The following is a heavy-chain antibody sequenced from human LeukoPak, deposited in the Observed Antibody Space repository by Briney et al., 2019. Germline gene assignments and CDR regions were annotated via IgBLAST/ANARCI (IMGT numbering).Heavy chain of an antibody. CDR3: ARDRVGDSSAFDI. CDR1: GGSISSYY. D-gene: IGHD3-22*01. J-gene: IGHJ3*02. CDR2: IYYSGST. V-gene: IGHV4-59*12. Sequence: SETLSLTCTVSGGSISSYYWTWIRQPPGKGLEWIGYIYYSGSTNYNPSLKSRVTISVDTSKNQFSLKLSSVTAADTAVYYCARDRVGDSSAFDIWGQGTMVTVSS.